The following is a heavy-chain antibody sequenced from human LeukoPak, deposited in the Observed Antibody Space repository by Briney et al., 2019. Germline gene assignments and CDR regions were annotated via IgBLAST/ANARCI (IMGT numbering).Heavy chain of an antibody. V-gene: IGHV1-18*01. Sequence: ASVKVSCTASGYTFTSYGISWVRQAPGQGLEWMGWISAYNGNTNYAQKLQGRVTMTTDTSKSTAYMELRSLRSDDTAVYYCARDYPYYYDSSGYYSTRGDAFDIWGQGTMVTVSS. D-gene: IGHD3-22*01. CDR2: ISAYNGNT. CDR3: ARDYPYYYDSSGYYSTRGDAFDI. J-gene: IGHJ3*02. CDR1: GYTFTSYG.